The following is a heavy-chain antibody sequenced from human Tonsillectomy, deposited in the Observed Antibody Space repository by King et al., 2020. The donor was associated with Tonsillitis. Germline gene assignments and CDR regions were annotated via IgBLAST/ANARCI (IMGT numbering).Heavy chain of an antibody. CDR2: IWDDGSNK. Sequence: VQLVESGGGVVQPGRSLSLSCATSRFTFSSYGMHWVRQAPGKGLEWVAVIWDDGSNKYYADSVKGRFTISRDNSKNTLYLQMNSLRAEDTAVYYCARSMVRGDYFDYWGQGTLVTVSS. CDR1: RFTFSSYG. V-gene: IGHV3-33*08. J-gene: IGHJ4*02. D-gene: IGHD3-10*01. CDR3: ARSMVRGDYFDY.